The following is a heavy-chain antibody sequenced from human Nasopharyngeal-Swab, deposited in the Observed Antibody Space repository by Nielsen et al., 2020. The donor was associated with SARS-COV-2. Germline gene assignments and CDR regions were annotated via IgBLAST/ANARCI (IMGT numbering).Heavy chain of an antibody. V-gene: IGHV3-48*02. CDR3: ARGTDASSLRYDFWSAYDYYGMDV. D-gene: IGHD3-3*01. Sequence: GESLKISCAASGFTFSSYSMNWVRQAPGKGLEWVSYINSGSSTIYYADSVKGRFTISRDNAKNSLYLQMNSLRDEDTAVYYCARGTDASSLRYDFWSAYDYYGMDVWGQGTTVTVSS. CDR1: GFTFSSYS. J-gene: IGHJ6*02. CDR2: INSGSSTI.